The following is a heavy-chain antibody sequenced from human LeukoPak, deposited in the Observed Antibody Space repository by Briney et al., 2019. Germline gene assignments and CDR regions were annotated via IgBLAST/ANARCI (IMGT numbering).Heavy chain of an antibody. CDR1: AGSISSSSYY. Sequence: SETLSLTCTVSAGSISSSSYYWGWIRQPPGKGLEWIGSIYYSGSTHYNPSLKSRVTISVDTSKNQFSLKLSSVTAADTAVYYCARGARTMVRGVTHYYYYYMDVWGKGTTVTISS. CDR3: ARGARTMVRGVTHYYYYYMDV. D-gene: IGHD3-10*01. CDR2: IYYSGST. J-gene: IGHJ6*03. V-gene: IGHV4-39*07.